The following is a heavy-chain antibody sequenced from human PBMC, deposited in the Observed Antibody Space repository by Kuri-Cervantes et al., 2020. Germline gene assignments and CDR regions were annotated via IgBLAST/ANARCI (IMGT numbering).Heavy chain of an antibody. V-gene: IGHV3-48*01. J-gene: IGHJ3*02. CDR1: GFTFSSYS. CDR2: ISISSSTI. Sequence: GESLEISCAASGFTFSSYSMNWVRQAPGKGLEWVSYISISSSTIYYADSVKGRFTISRDNSKNTLYLQMNSLRAEDTAVYYCARDSQQLVRGLDSWGQGTMVTVSS. D-gene: IGHD6-13*01. CDR3: ARDSQQLVRGLDS.